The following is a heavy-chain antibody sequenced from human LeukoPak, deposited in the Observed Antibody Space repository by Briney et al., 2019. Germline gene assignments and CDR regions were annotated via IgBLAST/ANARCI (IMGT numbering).Heavy chain of an antibody. CDR3: ANLSPRYGSGSYYY. V-gene: IGHV3-23*01. J-gene: IGHJ4*02. CDR1: GFTFSSYA. D-gene: IGHD3-10*01. CDR2: ISGSGGST. Sequence: PGGSLRLSCAASGFTFSSYAMSWVRQAPGKGLEWVSAISGSGGSTYYADSVKGRFTISRDNSKNTLYLQMNSLRAEDTAVYYCANLSPRYGSGSYYYWGQGTLVTVSS.